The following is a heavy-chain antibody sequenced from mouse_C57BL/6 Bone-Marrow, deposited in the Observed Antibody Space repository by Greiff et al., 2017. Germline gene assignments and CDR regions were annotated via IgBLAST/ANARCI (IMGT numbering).Heavy chain of an antibody. CDR3: AREGTGFDY. CDR1: GYTFTSYW. CDR2: IDPSDSYT. J-gene: IGHJ2*01. V-gene: IGHV1-69*01. Sequence: QVQLQQPGAELVMPGASVKLSCKASGYTFTSYWMHWVKQRPGQGLEWIGEIDPSDSYTNYNQKFKGKSTLTVDKSSNTAYMQLSSLTSEDSAVYYCAREGTGFDYWGQGTTLTVSS.